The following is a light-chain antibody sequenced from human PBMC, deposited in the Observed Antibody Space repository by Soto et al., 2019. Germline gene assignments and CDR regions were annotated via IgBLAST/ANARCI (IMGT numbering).Light chain of an antibody. V-gene: IGKV3-20*01. Sequence: ELVLTQAPDTLPLSPGERATLSCRASQTIYSKYLGWYQKKTCQDHRLVIYGASFRATGIPDRFSGSGSGTDFTLTISGLETEDFAVYYCQHYGTSPITFGQGTRLRL. J-gene: IGKJ5*01. CDR1: QTIYSKY. CDR2: GAS. CDR3: QHYGTSPIT.